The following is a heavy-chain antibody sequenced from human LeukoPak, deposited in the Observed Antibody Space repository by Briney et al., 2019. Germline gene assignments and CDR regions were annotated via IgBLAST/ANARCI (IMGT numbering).Heavy chain of an antibody. V-gene: IGHV4-39*01. Sequence: SETLSLTCTVSGGSISSSSYYWGWIRQPPGKGLEWIGSIYYSGSTYYNPSLKSRVTISVDTSKNQFSLKLSSVTAADTAVYYCARSRDGSGWYGYYYYMDVWGKGTTVTVSS. CDR2: IYYSGST. J-gene: IGHJ6*03. D-gene: IGHD6-19*01. CDR3: ARSRDGSGWYGYYYYMDV. CDR1: GGSISSSSYY.